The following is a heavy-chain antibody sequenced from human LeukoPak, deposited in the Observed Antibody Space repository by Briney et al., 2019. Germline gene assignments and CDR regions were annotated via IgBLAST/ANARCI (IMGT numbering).Heavy chain of an antibody. CDR1: GGSISSYY. CDR2: IYMSGST. D-gene: IGHD2-21*02. J-gene: IGHJ6*03. CDR3: ARDQTAGHDPTLPYYYYMDV. V-gene: IGHV4-4*07. Sequence: PSETLSLTCTVSGGSISSYYWSWIRQPAGKGLEWIGRIYMSGSTNYNSSLKSRVTISVDKSKNQLSLKLTSVTAADTAVYYCARDQTAGHDPTLPYYYYMDVWGKGTTVTVSS.